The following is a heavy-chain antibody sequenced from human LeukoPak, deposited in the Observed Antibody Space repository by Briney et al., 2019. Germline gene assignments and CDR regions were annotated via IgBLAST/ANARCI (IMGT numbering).Heavy chain of an antibody. Sequence: ASVKVSCKASGGTFSSYAISWVRQAPGQGLEWMGGIIPIFGTANYAQKFQGRVTITADESTSTAYMELSSLRSEDTAVYYCAGGLSPYRYDFHPEPPNWFDPWGQGTLVTVSS. CDR3: AGGLSPYRYDFHPEPPNWFDP. CDR2: IIPIFGTA. D-gene: IGHD3-3*01. V-gene: IGHV1-69*13. CDR1: GGTFSSYA. J-gene: IGHJ5*02.